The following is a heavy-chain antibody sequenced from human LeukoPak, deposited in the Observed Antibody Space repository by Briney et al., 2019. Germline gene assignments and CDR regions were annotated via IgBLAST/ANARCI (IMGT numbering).Heavy chain of an antibody. CDR2: INPNSGGT. CDR1: GYTFTGYY. CDR3: ARYRGSSWAGDY. J-gene: IGHJ4*02. D-gene: IGHD6-13*01. Sequence: ASVKVSCTASGYTFTGYYMHWVRQAPGQGLEWMGRINPNSGGTNYAQKFQGRVTMTRNTSISTAYMELSRLRSDDTAVYYCARYRGSSWAGDYWGQGTLVTVSS. V-gene: IGHV1-2*06.